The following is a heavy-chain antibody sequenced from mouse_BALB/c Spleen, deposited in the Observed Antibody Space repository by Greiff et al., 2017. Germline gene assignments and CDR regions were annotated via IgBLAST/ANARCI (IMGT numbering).Heavy chain of an antibody. D-gene: IGHD1-1*01. J-gene: IGHJ4*01. Sequence: EVKLVESGGDLVKPGGSLKLSCAASGFTFSSYGMSWVRQTPDKRLEWVATISSGGSYTYYPDSVKGRFTISRDNAKNTLYLQMSSLKSEDTAMYYCARHGDYYGNAMDYWGQGTSVTVSS. CDR3: ARHGDYYGNAMDY. CDR1: GFTFSSYG. CDR2: ISSGGSYT. V-gene: IGHV5-6*01.